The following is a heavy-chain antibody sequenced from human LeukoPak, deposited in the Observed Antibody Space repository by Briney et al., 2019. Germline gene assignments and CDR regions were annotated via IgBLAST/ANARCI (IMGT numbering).Heavy chain of an antibody. CDR3: ARYRYSGYDYVDY. D-gene: IGHD5-12*01. J-gene: IGHJ4*02. V-gene: IGHV5-51*01. CDR2: IYPGDSDT. CDR1: GYSFTSYW. Sequence: GESLKISCKDSGYSFTSYWVGWVRQMPGKGLEWMGIIYPGDSDTRYSPSFQGQVTISADKSISTAYLQWSSLKASDTAMYYCARYRYSGYDYVDYWGQGTLVTVSS.